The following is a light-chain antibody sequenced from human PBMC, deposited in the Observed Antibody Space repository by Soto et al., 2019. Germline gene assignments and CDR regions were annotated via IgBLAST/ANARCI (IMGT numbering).Light chain of an antibody. CDR2: AAS. CDR1: QSISSY. V-gene: IGKV1-39*01. CDR3: QQYGSSL. Sequence: DIQMTQSPSSLSAAVGDRVTITCRASQSISSYLNWYQQKPGKAPKLLIYAASSLQSGVPDRFSGSGSGTDFTLTISRLEPEDFAVYYCQQYGSSLFGQGTRLEIK. J-gene: IGKJ5*01.